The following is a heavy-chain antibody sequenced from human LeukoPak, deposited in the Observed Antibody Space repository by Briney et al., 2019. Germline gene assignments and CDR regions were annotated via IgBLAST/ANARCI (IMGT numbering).Heavy chain of an antibody. CDR1: GFTSSDYY. Sequence: SGGSLRLSCAASGFTSSDYYMSWIRQAPGKGLEWVSYISSSGSTIYYADSVKGRFTISRDNAKNSLYLQMNSLRAEDTAVYYRWAVRDYYYYMDVWGKGTTVTVSS. D-gene: IGHD4-17*01. CDR3: WAVRDYYYYMDV. J-gene: IGHJ6*03. V-gene: IGHV3-11*04. CDR2: ISSSGSTI.